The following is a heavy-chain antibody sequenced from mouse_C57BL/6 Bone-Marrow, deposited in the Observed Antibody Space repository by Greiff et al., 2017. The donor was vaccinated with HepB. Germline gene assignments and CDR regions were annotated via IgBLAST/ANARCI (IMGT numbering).Heavy chain of an antibody. J-gene: IGHJ3*01. V-gene: IGHV14-4*01. D-gene: IGHD3-3*01. CDR2: IDPENGDT. Sequence: EVQGVESGAELVRPGASVKLSCTASGFNIKDDYMHWVKQRPEQGLEWIGWIDPENGDTEYASKFQGKATITADTSSNTAYLQLSSLTSEDTAVYYCTTWGLRGFAYWGQGTLVTVSA. CDR1: GFNIKDDY. CDR3: TTWGLRGFAY.